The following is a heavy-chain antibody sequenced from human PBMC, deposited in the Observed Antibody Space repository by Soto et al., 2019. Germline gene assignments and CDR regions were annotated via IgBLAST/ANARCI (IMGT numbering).Heavy chain of an antibody. CDR2: INHSGST. CDR3: ARSLYHWFDP. V-gene: IGHV4-34*01. CDR1: GGSFSGYY. Sequence: QVQLQQWGAGLLKPSETLSLTCAVYGGSFSGYYWSWIRQPPGKGLEWIGEINHSGSTNYNPSLKSRVTISVDTSKNQFSLKLSSVTAADTAVYYCARSLYHWFDPWGQGTLVTVSS. J-gene: IGHJ5*02.